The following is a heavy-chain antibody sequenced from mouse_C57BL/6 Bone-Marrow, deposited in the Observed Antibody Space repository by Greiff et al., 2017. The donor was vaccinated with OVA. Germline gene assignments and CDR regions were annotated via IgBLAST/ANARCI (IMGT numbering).Heavy chain of an antibody. J-gene: IGHJ1*03. CDR2: IYPGSGST. D-gene: IGHD1-1*01. CDR1: GYTFTSYW. V-gene: IGHV1-55*01. Sequence: QVQLQQPGAELVKPGASVKMSCKASGYTFTSYWITWVKQRPGQGLEWIGDIYPGSGSTNYNEKFKSKATLTVDTSSSTAYMQLSSLTSEDSAVYYCAREDPFITTRGYFDVWGTGTTVTVSS. CDR3: AREDPFITTRGYFDV.